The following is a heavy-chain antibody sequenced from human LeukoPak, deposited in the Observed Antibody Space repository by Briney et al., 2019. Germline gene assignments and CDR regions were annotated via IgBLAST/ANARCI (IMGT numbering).Heavy chain of an antibody. CDR1: GGSFSGYY. V-gene: IGHV4-34*01. Sequence: SKTLSLTCAVYGGSFSGYYWSWIRQPPGKGLEWIGEINHSGSTNYNPSLKSRVTISVDTSKNQFSLKLSSVTAADTAVYYCARSIGYCSSTSCLPFDYWGQGTLVTVSS. J-gene: IGHJ4*02. D-gene: IGHD2-2*01. CDR3: ARSIGYCSSTSCLPFDY. CDR2: INHSGST.